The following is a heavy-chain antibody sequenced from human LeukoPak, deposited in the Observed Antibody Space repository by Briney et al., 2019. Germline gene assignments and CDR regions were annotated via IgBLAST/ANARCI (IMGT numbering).Heavy chain of an antibody. CDR3: ARDGSGSNIVDY. V-gene: IGHV1-69*13. J-gene: IGHJ4*02. D-gene: IGHD1-26*01. CDR2: IIPIFGTA. CDR1: GGTFSSYA. Sequence: APVKVPCKASGGTFSSYAISWVRQAPGQGLEWMGGIIPIFGTANYAQKFQGRVTITADESTSTAYMELSSLRSEDTAVYYCARDGSGSNIVDYWGQGTLVTVSS.